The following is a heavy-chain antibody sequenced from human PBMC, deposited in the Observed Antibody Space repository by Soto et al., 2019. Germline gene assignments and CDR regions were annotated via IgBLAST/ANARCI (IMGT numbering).Heavy chain of an antibody. CDR1: GFTFSSSW. D-gene: IGHD5-18*01. J-gene: IGHJ4*02. CDR3: ARDRGYSSYDY. Sequence: RRLSCAASGFTFSSSWMNWVRQAPGKGLEWVAGIKEDGSEKYYVDIVKGRFTISRDNVENSLYLQMNSLRGEDSAVYFCARDRGYSSYDYWGLGTLVTVSS. CDR2: IKEDGSEK. V-gene: IGHV3-7*01.